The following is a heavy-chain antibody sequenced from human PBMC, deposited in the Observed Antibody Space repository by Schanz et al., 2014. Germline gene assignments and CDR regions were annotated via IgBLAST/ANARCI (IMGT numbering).Heavy chain of an antibody. CDR3: ARDRQQLVGRIGYYYGMDV. D-gene: IGHD6-13*01. Sequence: QVPLVESGGGVVQPGRSLRLSCAASGFTFSNFAIHWVRQAPGKGLEWVAVISYDGSHKDYADSVKGRFTISRDNSKNTLYLQMNSLRAEDTAVYYCARDRQQLVGRIGYYYGMDVWGQGTTVTVSS. CDR2: ISYDGSHK. J-gene: IGHJ6*02. CDR1: GFTFSNFA. V-gene: IGHV3-30*04.